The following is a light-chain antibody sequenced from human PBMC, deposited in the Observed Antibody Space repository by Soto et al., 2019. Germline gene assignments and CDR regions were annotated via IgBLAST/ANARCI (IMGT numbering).Light chain of an antibody. V-gene: IGLV4-69*01. CDR1: SGHSDYG. CDR3: QTWDTVVV. Sequence: QSVLTQSPSASASLGASVKLTCTPSSGHSDYGIAWHQQQPDKGPRYLMKFNRDGSHNKGDGIPDRFSGSSSGAERYLIISSLQSDDEADYYCQTWDTVVVFGGGTKLNVL. CDR2: FNRDGSH. J-gene: IGLJ2*01.